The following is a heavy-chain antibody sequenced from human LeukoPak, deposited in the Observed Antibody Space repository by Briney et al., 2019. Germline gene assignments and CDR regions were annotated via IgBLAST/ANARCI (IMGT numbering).Heavy chain of an antibody. Sequence: GGSLRLSCTASGFTFSNYWMNWVRQAPGKGLEWVANIKQDESAKNYVDSVKGRFTISRDNSKNTLYLQMNSLRAEDTAVYYCARLSSFAFDIWGQGTMVTVSS. CDR2: IKQDESAK. D-gene: IGHD3-16*02. V-gene: IGHV3-7*03. J-gene: IGHJ3*02. CDR1: GFTFSNYW. CDR3: ARLSSFAFDI.